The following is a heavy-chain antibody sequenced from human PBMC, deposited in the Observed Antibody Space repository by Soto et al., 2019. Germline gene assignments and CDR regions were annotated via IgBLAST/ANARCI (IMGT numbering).Heavy chain of an antibody. CDR1: GYTFTSYG. CDR2: ISAYNGNT. D-gene: IGHD2-15*01. CDR3: ARVYCSGGSCYLGFGWYYYYMDV. J-gene: IGHJ6*03. V-gene: IGHV1-18*01. Sequence: QVQLVQSGAEVKKPGASVKVSCKASGYTFTSYGISWVRQAPGQGIEWMGWISAYNGNTNYAQKLQGRVTMPTDTSTSTAYMELRSLRSDETAVYYCARVYCSGGSCYLGFGWYYYYMDVWGKGTTVTVSS.